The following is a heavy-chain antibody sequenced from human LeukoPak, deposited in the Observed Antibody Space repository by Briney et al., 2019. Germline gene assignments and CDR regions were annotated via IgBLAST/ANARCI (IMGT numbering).Heavy chain of an antibody. D-gene: IGHD2-15*01. CDR3: ARGPPIVVVVAAHDY. CDR2: ISSSSSYI. J-gene: IGHJ4*02. Sequence: GGSLRLSCAASGFTFSSYSMDWVRQAPGKGLEWVSSISSSSSYIYYADSVKGRFTISRDNAKNSLYLQMNSLRAEDTAVYYCARGPPIVVVVAAHDYWGQGTLVTVSS. CDR1: GFTFSSYS. V-gene: IGHV3-21*01.